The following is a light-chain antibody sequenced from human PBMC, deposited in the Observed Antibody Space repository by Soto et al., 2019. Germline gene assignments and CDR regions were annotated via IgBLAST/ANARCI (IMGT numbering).Light chain of an antibody. CDR3: SSYTTSNTRQIV. V-gene: IGLV2-14*03. CDR1: SSDVGGYNY. Sequence: QSALXQPASVSGSPGQSITISCTGTSSDVGGYNYVSWYQHHPGEAPKLMIYDVSNRPSGVSNRFSGSKSGNTASLTISGLQPEDEADYYCSSYTTSNTRQIVFGTGTKVTVL. J-gene: IGLJ1*01. CDR2: DVS.